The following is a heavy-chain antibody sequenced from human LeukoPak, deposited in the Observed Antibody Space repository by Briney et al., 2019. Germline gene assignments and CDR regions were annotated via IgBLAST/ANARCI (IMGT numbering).Heavy chain of an antibody. Sequence: ASVKVSCKASGYTFTNYDINWVRQATGQGLEWMGWMNPNSGNTGYAQKFQGRVTMTRNNSISTAYMELSSLRSEDTAVYYCARGPPDCSSPSCYNWFDPWGQGTLVTVSS. D-gene: IGHD2-2*01. V-gene: IGHV1-8*01. J-gene: IGHJ5*02. CDR1: GYTFTNYD. CDR2: MNPNSGNT. CDR3: ARGPPDCSSPSCYNWFDP.